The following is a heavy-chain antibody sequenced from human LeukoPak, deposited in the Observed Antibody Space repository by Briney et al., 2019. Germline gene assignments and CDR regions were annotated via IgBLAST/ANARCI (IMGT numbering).Heavy chain of an antibody. J-gene: IGHJ4*02. CDR2: ISGSGGST. CDR3: AKPYPHDFWSGHVVDY. V-gene: IGHV3-23*01. D-gene: IGHD3-3*01. Sequence: GGSLRLSCAASGFTFSSYAMSWVRQAPGKGLEWVSAISGSGGSTYYADSVKGRFTISRDNSKNTLYLQMNSLRAEDTAVYYCAKPYPHDFWSGHVVDYWGQGTLVTVSS. CDR1: GFTFSSYA.